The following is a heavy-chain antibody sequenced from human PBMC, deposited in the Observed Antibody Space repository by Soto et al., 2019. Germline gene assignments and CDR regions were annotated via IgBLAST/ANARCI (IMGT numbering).Heavy chain of an antibody. CDR1: GGSISSYY. CDR2: IYYSGST. D-gene: IGHD3-3*01. CDR3: ASLVYDFWSGYKGYYFDY. J-gene: IGHJ4*02. V-gene: IGHV4-59*01. Sequence: TSETLSLTCTVSGGSISSYYWSWIRQPPGKGLEWIGYIYYSGSTNYNPSLKSRVTISVDTSKNQFSLKLSSVTAADTAVYYCASLVYDFWSGYKGYYFDYWGQGTLVTVSS.